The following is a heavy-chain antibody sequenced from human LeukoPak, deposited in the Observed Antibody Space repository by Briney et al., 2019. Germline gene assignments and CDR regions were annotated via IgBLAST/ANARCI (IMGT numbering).Heavy chain of an antibody. CDR2: INHSGST. V-gene: IGHV4-34*01. D-gene: IGHD3-22*01. J-gene: IGHJ6*02. Sequence: SETLSLTCAVYGGSFSGYYWSWIRQPPGKGLEWIGEINHSGSTNYNPSLKSRVTISVDSSKNQFSLKLSSVTAADTAVYYCARGPNYYDSSGYFGGRPYYYYYGMDVWGQGTTVTVSS. CDR1: GGSFSGYY. CDR3: ARGPNYYDSSGYFGGRPYYYYYGMDV.